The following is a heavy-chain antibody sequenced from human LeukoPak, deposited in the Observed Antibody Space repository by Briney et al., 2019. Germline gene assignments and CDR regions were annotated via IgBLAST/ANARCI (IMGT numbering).Heavy chain of an antibody. V-gene: IGHV3-9*01. CDR1: GFTFDDYA. CDR2: ISWNSGSI. D-gene: IGHD6-13*01. CDR3: AKGRWYSSSWYQNWFDP. J-gene: IGHJ5*02. Sequence: PGGSLRLSCAASGFTFDDYAMHWVRQAPGKGLEWVSGISWNSGSIGYADSVKGRFTISRDNAKNSLYLQMNSLRAEDTALYYCAKGRWYSSSWYQNWFDPWGQGTLVTVSS.